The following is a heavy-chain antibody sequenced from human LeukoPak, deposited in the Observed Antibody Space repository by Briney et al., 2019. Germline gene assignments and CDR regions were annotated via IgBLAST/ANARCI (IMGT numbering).Heavy chain of an antibody. D-gene: IGHD2-21*01. V-gene: IGHV3-74*01. CDR3: VRDLVVTDDT. J-gene: IGHJ5*02. CDR2: TNPDGSST. CDR1: GFTFSTYW. Sequence: GGSLRLSCAASGFTFSTYWFHWVRQAPGEGPVWVSRTNPDGSSTDHADSVRGRFVISRDNARNTLYLQMNSLRAEDTAVYYCVRDLVVTDDTWGQGTLVTVSS.